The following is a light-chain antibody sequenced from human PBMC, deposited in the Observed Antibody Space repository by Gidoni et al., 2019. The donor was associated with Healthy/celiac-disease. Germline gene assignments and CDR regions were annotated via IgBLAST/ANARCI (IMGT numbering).Light chain of an antibody. J-gene: IGKJ2*01. V-gene: IGKV1-39*01. CDR3: QQSYSTPYT. CDR1: QSISSY. Sequence: DIQLTQAPSSLSASVGDRVTITGRASQSISSYLNWYQQKPGKAPKLLFYAASSLQSGVPSRCSGSGSGTDFTLTISSLQPEDFATYYWQQSYSTPYTFGQGTKLEIK. CDR2: AAS.